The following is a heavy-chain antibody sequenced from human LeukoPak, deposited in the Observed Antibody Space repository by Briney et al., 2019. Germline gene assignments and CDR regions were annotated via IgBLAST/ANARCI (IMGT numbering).Heavy chain of an antibody. V-gene: IGHV1-69*04. CDR3: ASIGARDGYNLNYFDY. CDR2: IIPILGIA. J-gene: IGHJ4*02. Sequence: SVKVSCKASGGTFSSYAISWVRQAPGQGLEWMGRIIPILGIANYAQKFQGRVTITADNSTSTAYMELSSLRSEDTAVYYCASIGARDGYNLNYFDYWGQGTLVTVSS. CDR1: GGTFSSYA. D-gene: IGHD5-24*01.